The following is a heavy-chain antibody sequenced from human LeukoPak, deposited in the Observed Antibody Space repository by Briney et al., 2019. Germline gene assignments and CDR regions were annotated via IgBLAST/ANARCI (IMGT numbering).Heavy chain of an antibody. V-gene: IGHV3-30*18. CDR2: ISYDGSNK. CDR1: GFTFSSYG. Sequence: PGGSLRLSCAASGFTFSSYGMHWVRRAPGKGLEWVAVISYDGSNKYYADSVKGRFTISRDNSKNTLYLQMNSLRAEDTAVYYCANCAQAVAGRYWGQGTLVTVSS. J-gene: IGHJ4*02. CDR3: ANCAQAVAGRY. D-gene: IGHD6-19*01.